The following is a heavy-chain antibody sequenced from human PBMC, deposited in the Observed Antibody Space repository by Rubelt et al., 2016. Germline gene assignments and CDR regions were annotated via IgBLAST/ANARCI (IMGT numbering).Heavy chain of an antibody. J-gene: IGHJ2*01. CDR3: ARDRNWGRSDWYLDL. V-gene: IGHV3-33*01. D-gene: IGHD7-27*01. CDR2: IWYDGSNN. Sequence: ESGGGVVQPGRSLRLSCTASGFTFRNYGMHWVRQAPGKGLEWVAVIWYDGSNNRFADSVKGRFTISRDNSKNILWLQMTSLSAEDTAVYHCARDRNWGRSDWYLDLWGRGTLVTVSS. CDR1: GFTFRNYG.